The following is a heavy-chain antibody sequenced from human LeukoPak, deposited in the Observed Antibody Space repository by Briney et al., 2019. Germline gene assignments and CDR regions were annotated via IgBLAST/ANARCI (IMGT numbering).Heavy chain of an antibody. J-gene: IGHJ4*02. V-gene: IGHV3-30*03. CDR1: GFTFSSYG. Sequence: PGRSLRLSCAASGFTFSSYGMHWVRQAPGKGLEWVAVISYDGSKKFYADSVKGRFTISRDNAKNSLYLQMNSLRAEDTAVYYCARIYYDSSGYRLFDYWGQGTLVTVSS. CDR3: ARIYYDSSGYRLFDY. D-gene: IGHD3-22*01. CDR2: ISYDGSKK.